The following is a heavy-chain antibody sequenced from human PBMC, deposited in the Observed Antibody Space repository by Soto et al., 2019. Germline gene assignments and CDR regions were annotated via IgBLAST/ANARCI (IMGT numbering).Heavy chain of an antibody. CDR2: IYYSGST. J-gene: IGHJ4*02. CDR1: GGSISSGGYY. V-gene: IGHV4-31*03. Sequence: QVQLQESGPGLVKPSQTLSLTCTVSGGSISSGGYYWSWIRQHPGKGLEWIGYIYYSGSTYYNPSLKSRVNLSVATSKNQFSLKVSSVTAADTAVYYCARTGERWILGYYFDYWGQGTLVTVSS. CDR3: ARTGERWILGYYFDY. D-gene: IGHD2-2*03.